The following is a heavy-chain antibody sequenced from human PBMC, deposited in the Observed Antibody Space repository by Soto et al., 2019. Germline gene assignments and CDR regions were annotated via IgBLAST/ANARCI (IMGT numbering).Heavy chain of an antibody. V-gene: IGHV1-2*02. CDR2: ISPKSGGT. CDR1: GYTFIDYY. Sequence: QVQLVQSGAEVKKPGASVKVSCEASGYTFIDYYMHWVRQAPGQGFEWMGRISPKSGGTNYAQKFQGRVTMTWDTSLNTAYMELSSLMSEDTAVYYCARPQGYISDWYYFALWGQGTLVTVSS. J-gene: IGHJ4*02. D-gene: IGHD6-19*01. CDR3: ARPQGYISDWYYFAL.